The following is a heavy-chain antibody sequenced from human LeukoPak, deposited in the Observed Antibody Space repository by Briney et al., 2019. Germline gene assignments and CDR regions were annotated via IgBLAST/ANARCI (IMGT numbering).Heavy chain of an antibody. J-gene: IGHJ4*02. CDR3: ARSPTRSLRVGEFDF. CDR1: GFSFSTYA. CDR2: ISYDGSNK. D-gene: IGHD1-26*01. V-gene: IGHV3-30*03. Sequence: GGSLRLSCAASGFSFSTYAMHWVRQAPGKGLEWVAVISYDGSNKYFADSVKGRFTISRDNSKNTLYLQMNSLRAGDTAVYYCARSPTRSLRVGEFDFWGQGTLVTVSS.